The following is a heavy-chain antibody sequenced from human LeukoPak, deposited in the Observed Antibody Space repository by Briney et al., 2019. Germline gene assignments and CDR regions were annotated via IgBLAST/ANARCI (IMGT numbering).Heavy chain of an antibody. J-gene: IGHJ4*02. Sequence: GGSLSLSCAASGFTFSSYGMHWVRQAPGKGLEWVAVISYDGSNKYYADSVKGRFTISRDNSKNTLYLQMNSRRAEDTAVYYCAKDRYYDSSGINDYWGQGTLVTVSS. CDR1: GFTFSSYG. CDR3: AKDRYYDSSGINDY. V-gene: IGHV3-30*18. D-gene: IGHD3-22*01. CDR2: ISYDGSNK.